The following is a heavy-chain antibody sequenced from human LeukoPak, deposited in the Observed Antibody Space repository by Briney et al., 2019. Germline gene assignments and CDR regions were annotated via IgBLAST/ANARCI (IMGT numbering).Heavy chain of an antibody. CDR3: ARDQRTYYSSSSTSDY. Sequence: GASVKVSCKASGYTFTSYYMHWVRQAPGQGLEWMGRINPNSGGTNYAQKFQGRVTMTRDTSISTAYMELSRLRSDDTAVYYCARDQRTYYSSSSTSDYWGQGTLVTVSS. D-gene: IGHD6-6*01. J-gene: IGHJ4*02. V-gene: IGHV1-2*06. CDR1: GYTFTSYY. CDR2: INPNSGGT.